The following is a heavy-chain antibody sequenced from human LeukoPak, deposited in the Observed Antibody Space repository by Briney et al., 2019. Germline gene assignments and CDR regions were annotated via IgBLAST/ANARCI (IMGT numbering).Heavy chain of an antibody. V-gene: IGHV3-73*01. CDR1: GFTFSGSA. CDR2: IRSKANSYAT. Sequence: TGGSLRLSCAASGFTFSGSAMPWVRQASGKGLEWVGRIRSKANSYATAYAASVKGRFTISRDDSKNTAYLQMNSLKTEDTAVYYCTRHSTGTTGDYWGQGTLVTVS. CDR3: TRHSTGTTGDY. D-gene: IGHD1-1*01. J-gene: IGHJ4*02.